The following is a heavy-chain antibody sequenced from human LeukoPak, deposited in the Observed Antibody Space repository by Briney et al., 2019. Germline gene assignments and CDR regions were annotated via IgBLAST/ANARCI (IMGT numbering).Heavy chain of an antibody. CDR1: GFTVSDTW. CDR2: IKDKSDGATT. V-gene: IGHV3-15*01. Sequence: PGGSLRLSCAASGFTVSDTWMSWVRQAPGKGLEWVGRIKDKSDGATTDYTAPVRGRFTISRDDSKNTLYLQMNSLITEDTAVYYCTTGYVIVGAPGDYWGQGTLVTVSS. CDR3: TTGYVIVGAPGDY. J-gene: IGHJ4*02. D-gene: IGHD2/OR15-2a*01.